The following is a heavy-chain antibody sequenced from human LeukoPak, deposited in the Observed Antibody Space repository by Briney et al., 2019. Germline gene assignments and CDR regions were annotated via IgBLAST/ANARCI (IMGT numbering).Heavy chain of an antibody. CDR3: ARDCSGGSCSYNWFDP. CDR1: GYTFTSYG. CDR2: ISAYNGNT. V-gene: IGHV1-18*01. D-gene: IGHD2-15*01. Sequence: ASVKVSCKASGYTFTSYGISWVRQAPGQGLEWMGWISAYNGNTNYAQKLQGRVTMTTDTSTSTAYMELRNLRSDDTAVYYCARDCSGGSCSYNWFDPWGQGTLVTVSS. J-gene: IGHJ5*02.